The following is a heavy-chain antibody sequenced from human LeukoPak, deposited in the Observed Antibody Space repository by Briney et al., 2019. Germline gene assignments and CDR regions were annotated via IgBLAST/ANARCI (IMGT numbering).Heavy chain of an antibody. CDR3: ARSWVAAAGTDY. J-gene: IGHJ4*02. Sequence: ERSLRLSCAASGFTFSSYGMHWVRQAPGQGLEWVAVIWYDGSNKYYADSVKGRFTISRDNSKNTLYLQMNSLRAEDTAVYYCARSWVAAAGTDYWGQGTLVTVSS. V-gene: IGHV3-33*01. CDR2: IWYDGSNK. CDR1: GFTFSSYG. D-gene: IGHD6-13*01.